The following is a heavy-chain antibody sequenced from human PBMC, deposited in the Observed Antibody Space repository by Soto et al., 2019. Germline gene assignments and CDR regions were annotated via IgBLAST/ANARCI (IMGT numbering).Heavy chain of an antibody. CDR3: ASHSGSYYYYYGMDF. D-gene: IGHD1-26*01. CDR1: GGWFRSYV. CDR2: IIPIFGTA. Sequence: SVKVSCKASGGWFRSYVNSRVRRDPAQGIEWMGGIIPIFGTANYAQKFQGRVTITADESTSTAYMELRSLRSEDTAVYYCASHSGSYYYYYGMDFWGQGNTVTVSS. J-gene: IGHJ6*02. V-gene: IGHV1-69*13.